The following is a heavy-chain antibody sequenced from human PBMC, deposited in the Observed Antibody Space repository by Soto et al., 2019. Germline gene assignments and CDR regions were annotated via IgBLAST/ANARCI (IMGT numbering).Heavy chain of an antibody. J-gene: IGHJ6*02. D-gene: IGHD3-16*01. CDR2: IDWADDK. Sequence: SGPTLVNPTQTLTLTCTFSGFSLSTSGMSVSWIRQPPGKALEWLALIDWADDKYYSTSLKTRLTISKDTSKNQVVLTMTNMDPVDTATYYCARVGVVRGNQYYYYGMDVWGQGTTVTVSS. CDR3: ARVGVVRGNQYYYYGMDV. CDR1: GFSLSTSGMS. V-gene: IGHV2-70*01.